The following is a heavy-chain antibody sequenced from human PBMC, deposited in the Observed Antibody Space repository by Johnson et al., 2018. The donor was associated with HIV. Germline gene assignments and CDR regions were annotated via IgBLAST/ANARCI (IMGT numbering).Heavy chain of an antibody. CDR2: ISYDGSNK. CDR3: ARSPGKDYGGNSGGFNV. V-gene: IGHV3-30*19. CDR1: GFTFSTYC. Sequence: VLLLESGGGVVQPGRSLRLSCAASGFTFSTYCMHWVRQAPGKGLEWVAVISYDGSNKYYADSVKGRFTISRDNSKNTVYLQMNSLRGEDTAMYYCARSPGKDYGGNSGGFNVWGQGTMVTVFS. D-gene: IGHD4-23*01. J-gene: IGHJ3*01.